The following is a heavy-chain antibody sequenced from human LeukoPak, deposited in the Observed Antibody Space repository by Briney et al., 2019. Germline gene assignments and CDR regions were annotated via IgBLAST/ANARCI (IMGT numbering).Heavy chain of an antibody. CDR3: ARGEYSSSWFDY. CDR1: GGSISSYY. J-gene: IGHJ4*02. D-gene: IGHD6-13*01. Sequence: SETLSLTCTVSGGSISSYYWSWIRQPPGKGLEWIGYIYYSGSTNYNPFLKSRVTISVDTSKNQFSLKLSSVTAADTAVYYCARGEYSSSWFDYWGQGTLVTVSS. V-gene: IGHV4-59*01. CDR2: IYYSGST.